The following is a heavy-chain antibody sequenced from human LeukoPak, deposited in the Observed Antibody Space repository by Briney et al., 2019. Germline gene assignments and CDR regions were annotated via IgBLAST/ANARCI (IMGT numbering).Heavy chain of an antibody. Sequence: PSQTLSLTCAISGDSLSSKSAAWNWIRQSPSRGLEWLGRTYYRSKWHNDYTSSVKTRITINPDTSKNQFSLQLSSVTPEDMAVYYCARSVGHFGYWGQGTLVTASS. CDR1: GDSLSSKSAA. CDR2: TYYRSKWHN. D-gene: IGHD2-15*01. V-gene: IGHV6-1*01. CDR3: ARSVGHFGY. J-gene: IGHJ4*02.